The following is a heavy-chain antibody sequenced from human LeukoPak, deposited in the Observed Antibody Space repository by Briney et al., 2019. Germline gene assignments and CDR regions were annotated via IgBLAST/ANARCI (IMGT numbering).Heavy chain of an antibody. CDR3: AGPGRGSSSRYYYYYMDV. J-gene: IGHJ6*03. CDR1: GFTFNKYA. Sequence: GGSLRLSCAASGFTFNKYAIHWVRQAPGKGLEWVTVISYDGSYKDYPDSVKGRFTISRDNSKNTLYLQMNSLRAEDTAVYYCAGPGRGSSSRYYYYYMDVWGKGTTVTVSS. D-gene: IGHD6-6*01. V-gene: IGHV3-30*04. CDR2: ISYDGSYK.